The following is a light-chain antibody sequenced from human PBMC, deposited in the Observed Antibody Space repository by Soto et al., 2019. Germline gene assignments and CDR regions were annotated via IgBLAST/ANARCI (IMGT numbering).Light chain of an antibody. V-gene: IGLV1-40*01. CDR3: QSYASSPSGTRV. Sequence: QSVLTQPPSVSEAPGQRVTISCTGSSSNIGAGYDVYWYQHLPGTAPKLLIYGNSNRPSGVPDRFSGSKSGTSTSLFITGLQLEAEDEDDCQSYASSPSGTRVFGGGTKLTVL. CDR2: GNS. J-gene: IGLJ3*02. CDR1: SSNIGAGYD.